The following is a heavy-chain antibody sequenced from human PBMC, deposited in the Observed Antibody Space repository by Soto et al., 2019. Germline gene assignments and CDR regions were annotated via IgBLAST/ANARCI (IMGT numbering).Heavy chain of an antibody. CDR3: ARRVDRSSRQGCWFDP. Sequence: SVEVSCKASGGTFSSYAISWVRQAPVQGLEWMGGIIPIFGTANYAQKFQGRVTITADASTSTAYMELSSLRSEDTAVYYCARRVDRSSRQGCWFDPWGQGTLVTVSS. CDR1: GGTFSSYA. CDR2: IIPIFGTA. D-gene: IGHD6-6*01. V-gene: IGHV1-69*13. J-gene: IGHJ5*02.